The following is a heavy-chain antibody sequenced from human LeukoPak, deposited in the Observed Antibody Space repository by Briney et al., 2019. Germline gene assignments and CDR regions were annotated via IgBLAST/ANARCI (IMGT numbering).Heavy chain of an antibody. CDR3: ARARAGYYFDY. Sequence: PGGSLRLSCVASGFTFSSYSMNWVRQASGKGLQWASSITSTSSYIYYADSVKGRFTISRDNAKNSLYVQMNSLRGEDTAVYYCARARAGYYFDYWGQGTLVTVSS. CDR1: GFTFSSYS. J-gene: IGHJ4*02. D-gene: IGHD6-13*01. CDR2: ITSTSSYI. V-gene: IGHV3-21*01.